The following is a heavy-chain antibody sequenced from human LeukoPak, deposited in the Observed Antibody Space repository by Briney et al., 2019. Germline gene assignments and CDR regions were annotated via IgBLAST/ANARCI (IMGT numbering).Heavy chain of an antibody. J-gene: IGHJ6*03. D-gene: IGHD5-18*01. CDR3: ARDADTAMAYYYYYYMDV. CDR2: INPNSGGT. Sequence: GASVKVSCKASGYTFTGYYMHWVRQAPGQGLEWMGWINPNSGGTNYAQKFQGRVTMTRDTSISTAYMELSRLRSDDTAVYYCARDADTAMAYYYYYYMDVWGKGTTVTVSS. V-gene: IGHV1-2*02. CDR1: GYTFTGYY.